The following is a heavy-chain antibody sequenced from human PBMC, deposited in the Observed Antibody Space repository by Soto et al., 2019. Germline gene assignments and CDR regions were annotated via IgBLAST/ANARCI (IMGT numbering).Heavy chain of an antibody. CDR2: ISGSGGST. CDR3: AKDDFVDDFWSGYYNY. V-gene: IGHV3-23*01. D-gene: IGHD3-3*01. CDR1: GFTFSSYA. Sequence: GGSLRLSCAASGFTFSSYAMSWVRQAPGKGLEWVSAISGSGGSTYYADSVKGRFTISRDNSKNTLYLQMNSLRAEDTAVYYCAKDDFVDDFWSGYYNYWGQGTLVTVSS. J-gene: IGHJ4*02.